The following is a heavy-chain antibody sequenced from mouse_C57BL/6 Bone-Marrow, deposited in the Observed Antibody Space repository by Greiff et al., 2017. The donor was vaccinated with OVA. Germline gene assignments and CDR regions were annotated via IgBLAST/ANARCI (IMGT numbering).Heavy chain of an antibody. CDR1: GYAFTNYL. Sequence: VQLQESGAELVRPGTSVKVSCKASGYAFTNYLIEWVKQRPGQGLEWIGVINPGSGGTNYNEKFKGKATLTADKSSSTAYMQLSSLTSEDSAVYFCARRGYYGGFAYWGQGTLVTVSA. CDR2: INPGSGGT. J-gene: IGHJ3*01. D-gene: IGHD1-1*01. CDR3: ARRGYYGGFAY. V-gene: IGHV1-54*01.